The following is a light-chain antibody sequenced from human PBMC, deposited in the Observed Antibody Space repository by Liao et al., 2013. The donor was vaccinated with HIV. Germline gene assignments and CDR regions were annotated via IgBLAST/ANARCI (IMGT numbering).Light chain of an antibody. CDR3: QAWGSRADVL. V-gene: IGLV3-1*01. CDR2: QNN. J-gene: IGLJ2*01. CDR1: KLGHKY. Sequence: SYELTQPPSVSVSPGQTASIACSGDKLGHKYASWYQQRPGQSPLLVIYQNNKRPSGIPERFSGSISGNTATLTISGTQAMDEADYFCQAWGSRADVLFGGGTKLTVL.